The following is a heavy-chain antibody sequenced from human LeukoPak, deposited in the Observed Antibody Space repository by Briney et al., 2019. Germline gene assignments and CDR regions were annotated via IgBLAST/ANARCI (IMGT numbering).Heavy chain of an antibody. V-gene: IGHV3-48*03. Sequence: GGSLSLSCAASGFTFSSYEMNWVRQAPGKGLEWISYISSSGRTIYYADSVKGRLTISRDNAKNSLYLQMNSLRVEDTAVYYCVRGSLTGEYGMDVWDQGTTVTVS. CDR1: GFTFSSYE. CDR2: ISSSGRTI. J-gene: IGHJ6*02. CDR3: VRGSLTGEYGMDV. D-gene: IGHD1-20*01.